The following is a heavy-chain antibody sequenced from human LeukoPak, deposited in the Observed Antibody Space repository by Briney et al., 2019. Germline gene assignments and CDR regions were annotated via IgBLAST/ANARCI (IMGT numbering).Heavy chain of an antibody. CDR3: ARPVVSDHYFYYGMDV. J-gene: IGHJ6*02. D-gene: IGHD2-15*01. CDR2: ISGYNGNT. CDR1: GYTFSSYG. V-gene: IGHV1-18*01. Sequence: GASVKVSCKTSGYTFSSYGINWVRQAPGQGLEWMGWISGYNGNTKYAQKLQGRVSLTTDTFTSTAYMELRSLRPDDTAVYYCARPVVSDHYFYYGMDVWGQGTTVTVSS.